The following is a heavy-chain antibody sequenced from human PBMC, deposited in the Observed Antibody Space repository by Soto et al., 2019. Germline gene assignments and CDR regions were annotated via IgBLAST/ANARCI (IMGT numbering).Heavy chain of an antibody. Sequence: QVKLVQSGAEVKKPGASVKVSCKASGYTFTNYGISWVRQAPGQGLEWMGWISAYNGDTNYAQKVQGRVTMTTDTPASTAYMELRSLISDDTAMYYCARDSLGTETTAWLDPWGQGTLVTVSS. D-gene: IGHD1-1*01. J-gene: IGHJ5*02. CDR2: ISAYNGDT. V-gene: IGHV1-18*04. CDR1: GYTFTNYG. CDR3: ARDSLGTETTAWLDP.